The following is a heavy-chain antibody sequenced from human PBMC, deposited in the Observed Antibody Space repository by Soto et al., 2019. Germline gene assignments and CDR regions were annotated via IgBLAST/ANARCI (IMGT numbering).Heavy chain of an antibody. CDR3: AKSPNFYCSSPNCYKYYFDY. Sequence: QDHLVESGGGVVQPGTSLRLSCAASGFTFNTYGMHWVRQAPGKGLEWVAVISYDESDKFYADSVKGRFTISRDNSKNTLYLQMSSLRPEDTAIYYCAKSPNFYCSSPNCYKYYFDYWGQGTLVTVSS. CDR2: ISYDESDK. V-gene: IGHV3-30*18. CDR1: GFTFNTYG. D-gene: IGHD2-2*02. J-gene: IGHJ4*02.